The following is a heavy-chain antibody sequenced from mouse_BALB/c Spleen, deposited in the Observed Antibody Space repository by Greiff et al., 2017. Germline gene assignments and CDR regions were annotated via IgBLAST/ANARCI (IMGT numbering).Heavy chain of an antibody. CDR2: IWSGGST. D-gene: IGHD2-14*01. V-gene: IGHV2-2*02. CDR3: ARNTYYRYEGYFDV. Sequence: VQLVESGPGLVQPSQSLSITCTVSGFSLTSYGVHWVRQSPGKGLEWLGVIWSGGSTDYNAAFISRLSISKDNSKSQVFFKMNSLQANDTAIYYCARNTYYRYEGYFDVWGAGTTVTVSS. J-gene: IGHJ1*01. CDR1: GFSLTSYG.